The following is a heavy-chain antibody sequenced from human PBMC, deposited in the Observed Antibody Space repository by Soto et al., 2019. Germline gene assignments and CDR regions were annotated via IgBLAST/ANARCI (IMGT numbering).Heavy chain of an antibody. CDR3: ARGEEPQIEYSSLGGY. CDR1: GFTFSSYA. CDR2: ISHDGSNK. Sequence: GGSLRLSCAASGFTFSSYAMHWVRQAPGKGLEWVAVISHDGSNKYYADSVKGRFTISRDNSKNTLYLQMNSLRAEDTAVYYCARGEEPQIEYSSLGGYWGQGTLVTVSS. D-gene: IGHD6-6*01. J-gene: IGHJ4*02. V-gene: IGHV3-30-3*01.